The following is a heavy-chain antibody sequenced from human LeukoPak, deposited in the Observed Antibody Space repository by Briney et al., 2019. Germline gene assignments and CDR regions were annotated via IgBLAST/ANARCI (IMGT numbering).Heavy chain of an antibody. CDR3: ARDLGDLAAFDY. V-gene: IGHV1-2*02. D-gene: IGHD3-10*01. CDR1: GYTFTGYY. J-gene: IGHJ4*02. CDR2: INPNSGGT. Sequence: AASVKVSCKASGYTFTGYYMHWVRQAPGQGLEWMGWINPNSGGTYYAQKFQGRVTMTWDTSISTAYMELSRLRSDDTAVYYCARDLGDLAAFDYWGQGTLVTVS.